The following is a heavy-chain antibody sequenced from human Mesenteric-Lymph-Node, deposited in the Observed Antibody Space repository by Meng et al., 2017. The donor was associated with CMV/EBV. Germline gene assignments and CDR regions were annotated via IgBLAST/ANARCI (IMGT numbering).Heavy chain of an antibody. D-gene: IGHD6-19*01. V-gene: IGHV3-48*03. CDR3: ARDQAVAGNFDY. J-gene: IGHJ4*02. CDR2: IDRSGDTI. Sequence: GESLKISCAATGFTLSAYEMNWVRQAPGKGLEWVSYIDRSGDTIHYADSVKGRFTISRDNAENSLYLQMNSLRAEDTAVYYCARDQAVAGNFDYWGQGTLVTVSS. CDR1: GFTLSAYE.